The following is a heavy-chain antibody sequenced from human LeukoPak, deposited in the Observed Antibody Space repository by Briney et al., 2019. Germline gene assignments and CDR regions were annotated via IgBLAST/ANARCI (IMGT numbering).Heavy chain of an antibody. CDR3: ATISGSYPFYFDY. CDR1: GGSISSSSYY. D-gene: IGHD1-26*01. J-gene: IGHJ4*02. V-gene: IGHV4-39*01. CDR2: IYYSGTT. Sequence: SETLSLTCSVSGGSISSSSYYWGWIRQPPGKGLEWIGTIYYSGTTYYNPSLKSRVTIFVDTSKKQFSLKLSSVTAADTGVYYCATISGSYPFYFDYWGQGTLVTVSS.